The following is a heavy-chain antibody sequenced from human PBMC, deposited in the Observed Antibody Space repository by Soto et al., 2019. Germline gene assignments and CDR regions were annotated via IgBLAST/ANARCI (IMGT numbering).Heavy chain of an antibody. Sequence: GGSLRLSCTASGFTFSDYDMHWVRHGSGKGLEWVSTIGAARDPYYTGSGKGRFTISRENARNSMFLQLNSVTVGDTAVYYCARAYSGPLACRADYYSALDVWGQGTMVTVSS. CDR3: ARAYSGPLACRADYYSALDV. V-gene: IGHV3-13*05. D-gene: IGHD2-15*01. J-gene: IGHJ6*02. CDR1: GFTFSDYD. CDR2: IGAARDP.